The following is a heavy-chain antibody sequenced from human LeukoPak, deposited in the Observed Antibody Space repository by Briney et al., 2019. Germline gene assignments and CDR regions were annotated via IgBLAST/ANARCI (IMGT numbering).Heavy chain of an antibody. CDR3: ARDLSITIFGVVSDYYGMDV. D-gene: IGHD3-3*01. V-gene: IGHV1-18*01. Sequence: ASVKVSCKASGYTFTSYGISWVRQAPGQGLEWMGWISAYNGNTNYAQKLQGRVTMTTDTSTSTAYMELRSPRSDDTAVYYCARDLSITIFGVVSDYYGMDVWGQGTTVTVSS. J-gene: IGHJ6*02. CDR2: ISAYNGNT. CDR1: GYTFTSYG.